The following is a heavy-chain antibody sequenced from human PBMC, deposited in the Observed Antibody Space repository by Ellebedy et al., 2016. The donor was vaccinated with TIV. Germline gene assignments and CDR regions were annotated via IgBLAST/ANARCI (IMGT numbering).Heavy chain of an antibody. Sequence: AASVKVSCKASGYTFTSYGISWVRQAPGQGLEWMGRIIPILGITHYAQKFQGRVTITADRSTSTAYMELSSLRSEDTAVYYCARDDSTSWYNYCDYWGQGTLVTVSS. J-gene: IGHJ4*02. D-gene: IGHD2-2*01. V-gene: IGHV1-69*04. CDR3: ARDDSTSWYNYCDY. CDR2: IIPILGIT. CDR1: GYTFTSYG.